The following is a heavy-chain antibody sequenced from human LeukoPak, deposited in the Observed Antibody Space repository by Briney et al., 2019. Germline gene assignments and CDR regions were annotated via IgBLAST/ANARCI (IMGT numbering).Heavy chain of an antibody. D-gene: IGHD2-15*01. V-gene: IGHV1-3*01. CDR3: ARERWHCRGNDCYSVYYYGLDV. Sequence: ASVTVSFTASGFPFTNYAFHWVCQAPGQRLEWLGWINAGNDDTKYSQKFQGRVTITRDTSANTAYMELSSLTSDDTAMYYCARERWHCRGNDCYSVYYYGLDVWGQGTTVTVSS. J-gene: IGHJ6*02. CDR1: GFPFTNYA. CDR2: INAGNDDT.